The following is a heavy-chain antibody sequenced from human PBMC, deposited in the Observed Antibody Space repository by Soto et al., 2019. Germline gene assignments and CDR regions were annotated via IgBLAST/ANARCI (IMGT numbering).Heavy chain of an antibody. V-gene: IGHV3-33*01. J-gene: IGHJ4*02. CDR3: ARDSHSSSWYSYFDY. D-gene: IGHD6-13*01. Sequence: LRLSCAASGFTFSSYGMHWVRQAPGKGLEWVAVIWYDGSNKYYADSVKGRFTISRDNSKNTLYLQMNSLRAEDTAVYYCARDSHSSSWYSYFDYWGQGTLVTVSS. CDR1: GFTFSSYG. CDR2: IWYDGSNK.